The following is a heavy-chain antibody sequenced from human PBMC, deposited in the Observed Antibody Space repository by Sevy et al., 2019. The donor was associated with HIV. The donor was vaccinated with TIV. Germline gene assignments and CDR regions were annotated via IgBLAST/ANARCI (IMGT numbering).Heavy chain of an antibody. CDR2: IYYSGST. Sequence: SETLSLTCTVSGGSISSYYWSWIRQPPGKGLEWIGYIYYSGSTNYNPSPKSRVTISVDTSKNQFSLKLSSVTAADTAVYYCAREGSWYGFDYWGQGTLVTVSS. D-gene: IGHD6-13*01. CDR1: GGSISSYY. J-gene: IGHJ4*02. V-gene: IGHV4-59*01. CDR3: AREGSWYGFDY.